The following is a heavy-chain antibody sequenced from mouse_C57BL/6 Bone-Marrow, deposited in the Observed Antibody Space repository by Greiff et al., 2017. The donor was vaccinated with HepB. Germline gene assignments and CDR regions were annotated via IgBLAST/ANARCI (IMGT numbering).Heavy chain of an antibody. D-gene: IGHD1-1*01. CDR1: GFNIKDDY. J-gene: IGHJ2*01. CDR3: TSSLITTVPRFDY. Sequence: EVQLQQSGAELVRPGASVKLSCTASGFNIKDDYMHWVKQRPEQGLEWIGWIDPENGDTEYASKFQGKATITADTSSNTAYLQLSSLTSEDTAVYYCTSSLITTVPRFDYWGQGTTLTVSS. V-gene: IGHV14-4*01. CDR2: IDPENGDT.